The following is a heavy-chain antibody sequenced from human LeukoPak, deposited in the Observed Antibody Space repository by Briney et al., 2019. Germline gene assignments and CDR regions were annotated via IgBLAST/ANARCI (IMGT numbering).Heavy chain of an antibody. CDR3: ARDSAGDSSGYLSRNYYYYYMDV. J-gene: IGHJ6*03. Sequence: ASVKVSCKASGYTFTRYYMHWVRQAPGQGLEWMGIINPSGGSTSYAQKFQGRVTMTRDMSTSTVYMELSSLRSEDTAVYYCARDSAGDSSGYLSRNYYYYYMDVWGKGTTVTVSS. CDR2: INPSGGST. V-gene: IGHV1-46*01. CDR1: GYTFTRYY. D-gene: IGHD3-22*01.